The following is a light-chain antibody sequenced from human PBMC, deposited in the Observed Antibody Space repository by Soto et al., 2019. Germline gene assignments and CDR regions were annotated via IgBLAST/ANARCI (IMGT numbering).Light chain of an antibody. Sequence: EIVLTQSPATLSLSPGDRAILSCRASQSVSSYLAWYQQKPGQAPRLLIYDASNRGTGIPARVSGSGSGTGFTLTITSLETEDLAVYYCQQRRYRSSTFGGGTTVEIK. CDR1: QSVSSY. V-gene: IGKV3-11*01. CDR3: QQRRYRSST. CDR2: DAS. J-gene: IGKJ4*01.